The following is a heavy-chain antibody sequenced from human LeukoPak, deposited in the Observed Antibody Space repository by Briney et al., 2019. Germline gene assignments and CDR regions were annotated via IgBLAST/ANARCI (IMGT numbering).Heavy chain of an antibody. J-gene: IGHJ4*02. CDR1: GFTFSSYA. Sequence: GGSLRLSCAASGFTFSSYAMSWVRQPPGKGLVWVSRINSDGSTTTYADSVKGRFTISRDNARNSLYLQMNSLRAEDTAVYYCAREFYERKDLDNWGQGTLVTVSS. V-gene: IGHV3-74*01. CDR3: AREFYERKDLDN. CDR2: INSDGSTT. D-gene: IGHD2/OR15-2a*01.